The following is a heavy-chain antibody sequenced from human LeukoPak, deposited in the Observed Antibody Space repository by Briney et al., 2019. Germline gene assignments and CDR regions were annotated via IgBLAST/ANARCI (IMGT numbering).Heavy chain of an antibody. CDR2: INHSGST. Sequence: SETLSLTCAVYGGSFSGYYWSWIRQPPGKGLEWIGEINHSGSTNYNPSLKSRVAISVDTSKNQFSLKLSSVTAADTAVYYCARHFTSWSDPLGWLVSVGNAFDIWGQGTMVTVSS. CDR3: ARHFTSWSDPLGWLVSVGNAFDI. J-gene: IGHJ3*02. D-gene: IGHD6-19*01. V-gene: IGHV4-34*01. CDR1: GGSFSGYY.